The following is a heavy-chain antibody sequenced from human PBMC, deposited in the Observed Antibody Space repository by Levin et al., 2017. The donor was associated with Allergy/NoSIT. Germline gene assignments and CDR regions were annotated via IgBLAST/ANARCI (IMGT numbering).Heavy chain of an antibody. CDR1: GITFSNAW. V-gene: IGHV3-15*01. Sequence: GGSLRLSCAASGITFSNAWMSWARQAPGKGLEWVGRIKSKADGGTTEYAAPVKGRFTISRDDSKNTLYLQMNSLKTEDTAAYFCTTYSSSWYYFDYWGQGTLVTVSS. CDR2: IKSKADGGTT. CDR3: TTYSSSWYYFDY. J-gene: IGHJ4*02. D-gene: IGHD6-13*01.